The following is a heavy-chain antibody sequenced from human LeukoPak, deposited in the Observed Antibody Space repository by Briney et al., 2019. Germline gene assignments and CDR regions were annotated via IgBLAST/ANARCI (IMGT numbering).Heavy chain of an antibody. V-gene: IGHV4-38-2*02. D-gene: IGHD3-22*01. CDR1: GYSITSGYY. Sequence: PSETLSLTCIVSGYSITSGYYWGWIRQPPGKGLEWIGSIYHSGSTYYNPSLKSRVTISVDTSKNQFSLKLSSVTAADTAVYYCARARRKRSMIVVVISHHDAFDIWGQGTMVTVSS. CDR3: ARARRKRSMIVVVISHHDAFDI. CDR2: IYHSGST. J-gene: IGHJ3*02.